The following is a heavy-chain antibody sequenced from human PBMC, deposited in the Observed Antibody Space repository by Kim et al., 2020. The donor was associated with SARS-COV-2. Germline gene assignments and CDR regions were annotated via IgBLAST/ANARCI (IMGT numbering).Heavy chain of an antibody. Sequence: SQTLSLTCVISGDSLSSNTVAWSWIRQSPSSGLEWLGRTYYRSKWSSDYAVSVKSRIIINADPSKNHFSLHLNSVTPDDTATYYCVRYSGWYYFDYWGQG. CDR2: TYYRSKWSS. D-gene: IGHD6-19*01. V-gene: IGHV6-1*01. J-gene: IGHJ4*02. CDR1: GDSLSSNTVA. CDR3: VRYSGWYYFDY.